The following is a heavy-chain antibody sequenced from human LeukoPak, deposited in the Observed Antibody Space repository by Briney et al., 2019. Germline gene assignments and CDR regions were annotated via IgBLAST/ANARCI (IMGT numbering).Heavy chain of an antibody. V-gene: IGHV4-61*05. CDR2: IYYSGST. CDR1: GDSISSGNY. CDR3: ARWGSSRGAALDY. Sequence: PSETLSLTCTVSGDSISSGNYWGWIRQPPGKGLEWIGYIYYSGSTNYNPSLKSRVTISVDTSKNQFSLKLSSVTAADTAVYYCARWGSSRGAALDYWGQGTLVTVSS. D-gene: IGHD3-16*01. J-gene: IGHJ4*02.